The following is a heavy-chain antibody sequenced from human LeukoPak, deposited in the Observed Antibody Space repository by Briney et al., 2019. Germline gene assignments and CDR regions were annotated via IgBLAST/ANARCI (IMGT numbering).Heavy chain of an antibody. CDR2: IKQDGSEK. CDR1: GFIFSNYW. V-gene: IGHV3-7*01. D-gene: IGHD2-2*01. J-gene: IGHJ5*02. CDR3: VRYGREDCSSSVCYRWFDP. Sequence: PGGSLRLSCAASGFIFSNYWMSWVRQAPGKGLEWVANIKQDGSEKYHVDSVKGRFTISRDNAKNSLYLEMSSLKAEDTAVYYCVRYGREDCSSSVCYRWFDPWGQGTLVTVSS.